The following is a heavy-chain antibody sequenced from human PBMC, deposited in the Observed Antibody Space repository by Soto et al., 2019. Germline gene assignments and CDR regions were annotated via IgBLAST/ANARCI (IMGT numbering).Heavy chain of an antibody. D-gene: IGHD1-1*01. CDR2: IYATGTT. CDR1: GASISGFY. J-gene: IGHJ5*02. Sequence: PSETLSLTCTVSGASISGFYWSWIRKSAGKGLEWIGRIYATGTTDYNPSLKSRVMMSVDTSKKQFSLKLRSVTAADTAVYYCVRDGTKTLRDWFDPWGPGISVTLYS. V-gene: IGHV4-4*07. CDR3: VRDGTKTLRDWFDP.